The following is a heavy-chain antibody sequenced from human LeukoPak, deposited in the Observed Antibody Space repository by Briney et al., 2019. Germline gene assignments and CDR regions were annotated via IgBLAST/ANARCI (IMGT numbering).Heavy chain of an antibody. Sequence: GGSLRLACLASGFTFRSYAMNWVRQAPGKGLQWVSGISESGVGSNYADSVKGRFTTSGDNSKNTLYLQMNSLRAEDTAVYYCAKVRVGATIDDWGQGTLVTVSS. J-gene: IGHJ4*02. CDR2: ISESGVGS. CDR3: AKVRVGATIDD. CDR1: GFTFRSYA. V-gene: IGHV3-23*01. D-gene: IGHD1-26*01.